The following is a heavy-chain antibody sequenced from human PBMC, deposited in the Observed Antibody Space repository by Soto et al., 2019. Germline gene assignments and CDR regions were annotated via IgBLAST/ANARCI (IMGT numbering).Heavy chain of an antibody. CDR2: ISYDGSNK. J-gene: IGHJ4*02. CDR1: GFTFSSYA. V-gene: IGHV3-30-3*01. D-gene: IGHD3-22*01. Sequence: PGGSLRLSCAASGFTFSSYAMHWVRQAPGKGLEWVAVISYDGSNKYYADSVKGRFTISRDNSKNTLYLQMNSLRAEDTAVYYCARGIPYYYDSSGYPSPFYFDYWGQGTLVTVSS. CDR3: ARGIPYYYDSSGYPSPFYFDY.